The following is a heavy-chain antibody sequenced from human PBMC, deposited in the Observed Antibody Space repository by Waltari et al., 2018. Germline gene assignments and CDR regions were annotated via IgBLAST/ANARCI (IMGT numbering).Heavy chain of an antibody. Sequence: EVQLVQSGAEAKKPGESLKISCKGSGYSFTSYWIGWVRQMPGKGLEWMGTIYPGYPDTRHSPASQGQATISADKSIITAYLQWSSLKASDTAMYYCARHLAGIVGATPPPYDYCGQGTLVTASS. CDR3: ARHLAGIVGATPPPYDY. J-gene: IGHJ4*02. CDR2: IYPGYPDT. D-gene: IGHD1-26*01. CDR1: GYSFTSYW. V-gene: IGHV5-51*01.